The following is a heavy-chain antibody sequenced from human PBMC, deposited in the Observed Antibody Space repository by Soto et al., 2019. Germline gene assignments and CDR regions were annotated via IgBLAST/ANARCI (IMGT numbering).Heavy chain of an antibody. J-gene: IGHJ6*02. Sequence: QVQLVESGGGLVKPGGSLRLSCAASGLTFSDHYMTWIRQAPGKGLEWISYISSSAGTIYYADSVKGRFTISRVNAKNSLYLQMTNLRAEDTAVYYCARAPYFGSGTYYYYALDVWGQGTTVTVSS. CDR3: ARAPYFGSGTYYYYALDV. CDR2: ISSSAGTI. V-gene: IGHV3-11*01. D-gene: IGHD3-10*01. CDR1: GLTFSDHY.